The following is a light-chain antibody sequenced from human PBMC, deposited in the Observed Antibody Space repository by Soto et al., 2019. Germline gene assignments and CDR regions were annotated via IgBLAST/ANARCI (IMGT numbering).Light chain of an antibody. V-gene: IGLV2-11*01. Sequence: QSALTQPRSVSGSPGQSVTISCTGTSSDVGGYNYVSWYQQRPGKVPKLMIFDVTKRPSGVPDRFSGAKSGNTASLTISGLQAEDEADYYCCSYAGSHLCVFVTGTQLTVL. J-gene: IGLJ1*01. CDR1: SSDVGGYNY. CDR3: CSYAGSHLCV. CDR2: DVT.